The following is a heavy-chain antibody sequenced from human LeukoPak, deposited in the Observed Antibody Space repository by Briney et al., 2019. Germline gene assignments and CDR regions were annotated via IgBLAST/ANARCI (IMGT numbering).Heavy chain of an antibody. CDR1: GGSFSGYY. Sequence: PSETLSLTCAVYGGSFSGYYWSWIRQPPGKGLEWIGEINHSGSTNYNPSLKSRVTILVDTSKNQFSLKLSSVTAADTAVYYCARGPVVTALDYWGQGTLVTVSS. D-gene: IGHD2-21*02. J-gene: IGHJ4*02. V-gene: IGHV4-34*01. CDR3: ARGPVVTALDY. CDR2: INHSGST.